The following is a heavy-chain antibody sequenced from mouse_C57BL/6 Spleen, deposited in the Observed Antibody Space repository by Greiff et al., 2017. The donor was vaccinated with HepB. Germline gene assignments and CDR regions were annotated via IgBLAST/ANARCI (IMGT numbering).Heavy chain of an antibody. CDR2: INPNNGGT. J-gene: IGHJ4*01. Sequence: EVKLQQSGPELVKPGASVKISCKASGYTFTDYYMNWVKQSHGKSLEWIGDINPNNGGTSYNQKFKGKATLTVDKSSSTAYMELRSLTSEDSAVYYCAREGAVYGPYAMDYWGQGTSVTVSS. CDR1: GYTFTDYY. V-gene: IGHV1-26*01. CDR3: AREGAVYGPYAMDY. D-gene: IGHD3-3*01.